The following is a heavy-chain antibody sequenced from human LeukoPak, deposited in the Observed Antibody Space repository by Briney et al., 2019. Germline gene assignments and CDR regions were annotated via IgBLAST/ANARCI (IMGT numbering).Heavy chain of an antibody. J-gene: IGHJ4*02. CDR2: ISSSSSYI. CDR1: GFTFSNYW. D-gene: IGHD5-24*01. CDR3: AKDDRWLQFCC. V-gene: IGHV3-21*04. Sequence: GGSLRLSCAASGFTFSNYWMNWVRQAPGKGLEWVSSISSSSSYIYYADSVKGRFTISRDNAKNSLYLQMNSLRAEDTAVYYCAKDDRWLQFCCWGQGTLVTVSA.